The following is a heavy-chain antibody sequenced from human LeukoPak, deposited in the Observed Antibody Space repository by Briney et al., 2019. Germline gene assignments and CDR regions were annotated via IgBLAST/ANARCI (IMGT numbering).Heavy chain of an antibody. Sequence: SETLSLTCTVSGGSISSGSYYWSWIRQPAGKGLEWIGRIYTSGSTNYNPPLKSRVTISVDTSKNQFSLKLSSVTAADTAVYYCARGEYCSSTSCYFFSWFDPWGQGTLVTVSS. CDR1: GGSISSGSYY. CDR3: ARGEYCSSTSCYFFSWFDP. D-gene: IGHD2-2*01. V-gene: IGHV4-61*02. CDR2: IYTSGST. J-gene: IGHJ5*02.